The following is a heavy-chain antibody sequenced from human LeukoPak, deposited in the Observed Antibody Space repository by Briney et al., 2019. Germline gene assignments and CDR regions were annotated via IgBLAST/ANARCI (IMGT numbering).Heavy chain of an antibody. Sequence: PSETLSLTCTVSGGSISGYYWHWIRQPAGKGLEWIGSIYYSGSTYYNPSLKSRVTISVDTSKNQLSLKLSSVTAADTAVYYCARTRYYYNSRSYGAPYYFDYWGQGTLDTVSS. V-gene: IGHV4-59*05. D-gene: IGHD3-10*01. CDR2: IYYSGST. CDR1: GGSISGYY. J-gene: IGHJ4*02. CDR3: ARTRYYYNSRSYGAPYYFDY.